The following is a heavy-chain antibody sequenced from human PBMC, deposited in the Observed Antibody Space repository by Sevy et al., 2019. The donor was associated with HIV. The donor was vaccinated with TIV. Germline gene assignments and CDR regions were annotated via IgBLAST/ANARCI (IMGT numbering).Heavy chain of an antibody. Sequence: GGSLRRSCAASGFTFSKYWMGWVRQAPGKGLEWVANIKQDAGQKYYVDSVKGLFTISRDNAKNSLYLQMNSLRAEDTAVYFCARDDGNYYFPYWGQGTLVTVSS. D-gene: IGHD1-7*01. CDR2: IKQDAGQK. CDR1: GFTFSKYW. J-gene: IGHJ4*02. V-gene: IGHV3-7*01. CDR3: ARDDGNYYFPY.